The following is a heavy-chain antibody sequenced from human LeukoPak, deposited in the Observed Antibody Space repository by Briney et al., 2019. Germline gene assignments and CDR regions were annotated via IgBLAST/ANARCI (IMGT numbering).Heavy chain of an antibody. Sequence: GGSLRLSCVASGFTFSSYSVNWVRQAPGKGLEWVSCISSSSSYIYYADSVKGRFTISRDNAKNSLYLQMNSLRAEDTAVYYCARVQITWSWAFDIWGQGTMVTVSS. D-gene: IGHD3-16*01. CDR2: ISSSSSYI. CDR3: ARVQITWSWAFDI. J-gene: IGHJ3*02. V-gene: IGHV3-21*01. CDR1: GFTFSSYS.